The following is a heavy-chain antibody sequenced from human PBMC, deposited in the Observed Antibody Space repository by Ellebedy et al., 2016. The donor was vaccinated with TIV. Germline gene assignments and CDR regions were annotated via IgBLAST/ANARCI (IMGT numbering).Heavy chain of an antibody. V-gene: IGHV3-21*01. Sequence: GESLKISXAASGFTFSSYSMNWVRQAPGKGLEWVSSISSSSSYIYYADSVKGRFTISRDNAKNSLYLQMNSLRAEDTAVYYCARGGGSHEGVDYWGQGTLVTVSS. CDR3: ARGGGSHEGVDY. J-gene: IGHJ4*02. CDR2: ISSSSSYI. D-gene: IGHD1-26*01. CDR1: GFTFSSYS.